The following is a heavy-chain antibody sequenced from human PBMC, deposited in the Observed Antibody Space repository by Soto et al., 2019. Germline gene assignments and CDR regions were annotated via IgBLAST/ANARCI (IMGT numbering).Heavy chain of an antibody. CDR1: GYTSTNYD. Sequence: QVPLVQSGPEVKKPGASVKVSCKTSGYTSTNYDIGWVRQAPGQGLEYMGWISAYNGNTNYARKIQDRATLTTDTPTRTAYMGLRSRQPDDPARYYCARGLCRRGTYDAFANGGQGTLVTFSS. J-gene: IGHJ1*01. CDR2: ISAYNGNT. D-gene: IGHD1-26*01. V-gene: IGHV1-18*01. CDR3: ARGLCRRGTYDAFAN.